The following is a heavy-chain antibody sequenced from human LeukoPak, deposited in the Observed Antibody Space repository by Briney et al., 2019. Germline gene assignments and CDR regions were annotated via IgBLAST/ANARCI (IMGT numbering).Heavy chain of an antibody. Sequence: PGGSLRLSCAASGFTVSSSYMNWVRQAPGKGLEWVSLIYSGGGTYYADSVKGRFTISGDNSKNTLYLQMNSLRAEDTAVYYCARNYYDSSAYYYFDYWGQGTLVTVSS. V-gene: IGHV3-66*01. J-gene: IGHJ4*02. CDR2: IYSGGGT. CDR3: ARNYYDSSAYYYFDY. D-gene: IGHD3-22*01. CDR1: GFTVSSSY.